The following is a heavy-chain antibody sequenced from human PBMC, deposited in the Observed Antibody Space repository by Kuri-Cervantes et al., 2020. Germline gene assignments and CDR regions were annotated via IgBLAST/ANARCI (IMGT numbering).Heavy chain of an antibody. CDR1: KFSFNTAW. D-gene: IGHD5-12*01. CDR3: ARVRGDNSGYEGGDYYYGMDV. CDR2: ISSSGSTI. J-gene: IGHJ6*02. Sequence: GESLKISCAVSKFSFNTAWMTWVRQAPGKGLEWVSYISSSGSTIYYADSVKGRFTISRDNAKNSLYLQMNSLRAEDTAVYYCARVRGDNSGYEGGDYYYGMDVWGQGTTVTVSS. V-gene: IGHV3-11*04.